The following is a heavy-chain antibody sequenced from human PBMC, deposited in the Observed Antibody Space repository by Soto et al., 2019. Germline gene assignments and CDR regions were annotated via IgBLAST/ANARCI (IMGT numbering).Heavy chain of an antibody. CDR3: AAMEQLVLPLDY. J-gene: IGHJ4*02. CDR2: ISYDGSNK. CDR1: GFTFSSYA. V-gene: IGHV3-30-3*01. Sequence: QVQLVESGGGVVQPGRSLRLSCAASGFTFSSYAMHWVRQAPGKGLEWVAVISYDGSNKYYADSVKGRFTISRDNSKNTLFLQMNSLRAEDTAEYYCAAMEQLVLPLDYWGQGTLVTVSS. D-gene: IGHD6-13*01.